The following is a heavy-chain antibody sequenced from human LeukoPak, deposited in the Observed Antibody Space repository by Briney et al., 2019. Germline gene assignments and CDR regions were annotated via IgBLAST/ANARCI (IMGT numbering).Heavy chain of an antibody. CDR1: GGSFSGYY. V-gene: IGHV4-34*01. CDR2: INHSGST. J-gene: IGHJ4*02. D-gene: IGHD5-18*01. CDR3: ARVSGYSYGGNDY. Sequence: TTSETLSLTCAVYGGSFSGYYWSWIRQPPGKGLEWIGEINHSGSTNYNPSLKSRVTISVDTSKNQFSLKLSSVTAADTAVYYCARVSGYSYGGNDYWGQGTLVTVSS.